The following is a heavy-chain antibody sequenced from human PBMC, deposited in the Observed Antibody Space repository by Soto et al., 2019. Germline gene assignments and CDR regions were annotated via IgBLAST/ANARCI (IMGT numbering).Heavy chain of an antibody. CDR3: ARGHRYCTGDKCVIFDF. J-gene: IGHJ4*02. CDR2: ISNSGNT. V-gene: IGHV4-59*01. Sequence: KPSETLSLTCTVSGGSISTYYWSWIRQPPGKGLEWIGHISNSGNTNYNPSLESRVTISVDTSKNQFSLKLTSVTAADTAVYYCARGHRYCTGDKCVIFDFWGQGTLVTVSS. D-gene: IGHD2-8*02. CDR1: GGSISTYY.